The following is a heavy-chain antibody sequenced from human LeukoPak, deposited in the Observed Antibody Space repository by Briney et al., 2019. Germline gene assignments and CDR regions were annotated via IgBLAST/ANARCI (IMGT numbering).Heavy chain of an antibody. CDR2: ISGSGGGT. J-gene: IGHJ4*02. V-gene: IGHV3-23*01. Sequence: GGSLRLSCAASGFTFSSYAMSWVRQAPGKGLEWVSAISGSGGGTYYADSVKGRFTISRDNSKNTLYLQMNSLRAEDTAVYYCAKWSQYYYGSGRPYWGQGTLVTVSS. CDR1: GFTFSSYA. D-gene: IGHD3-10*01. CDR3: AKWSQYYYGSGRPY.